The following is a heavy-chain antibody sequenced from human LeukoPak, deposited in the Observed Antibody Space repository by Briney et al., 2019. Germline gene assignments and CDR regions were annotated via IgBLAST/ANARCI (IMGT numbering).Heavy chain of an antibody. V-gene: IGHV4-39*01. CDR1: GGSISSSSYY. D-gene: IGHD1-1*01. CDR2: IYYSGST. CDR3: ARSRTGTTRFLDY. J-gene: IGHJ4*02. Sequence: SETLSLTCTVSGGSISSSSYYWGWIRQPPGKGLEWIGSIYYSGSTYYNPSPKSRVTISVDTSKNQFSLKLSSVTAADTAVYYCARSRTGTTRFLDYWGQGTLVTVSS.